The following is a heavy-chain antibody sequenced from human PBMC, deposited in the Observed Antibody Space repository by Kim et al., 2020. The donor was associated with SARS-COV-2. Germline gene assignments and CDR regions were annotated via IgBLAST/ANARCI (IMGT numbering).Heavy chain of an antibody. J-gene: IGHJ4*02. Sequence: CADAVKGRFTISRDNSKNTLYLQVNSRRAEDTAVYYWARDEAGDTAMVDYWGQGTLVTVSS. D-gene: IGHD5-18*01. V-gene: IGHV3-33*01. CDR3: ARDEAGDTAMVDY.